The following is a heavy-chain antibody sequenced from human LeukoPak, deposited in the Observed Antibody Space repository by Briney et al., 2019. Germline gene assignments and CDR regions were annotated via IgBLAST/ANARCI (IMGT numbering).Heavy chain of an antibody. CDR1: GFTIGRYW. CDR2: SEGDDSTT. V-gene: IGHV3-74*03. CDR3: AKLDWLDP. Sequence: GGSLRLSCAASGFTIGRYWMHWVRQAPGKGLVWVSRSEGDDSTTTYADSVKGRFTVSRDTAKNTLYLQMNSLRVEDTAVYYYAKLDWLDPWGQGTLVTVSP. J-gene: IGHJ5*02.